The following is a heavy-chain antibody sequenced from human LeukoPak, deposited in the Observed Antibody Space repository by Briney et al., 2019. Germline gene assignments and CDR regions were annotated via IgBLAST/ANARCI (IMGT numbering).Heavy chain of an antibody. D-gene: IGHD2-2*01. V-gene: IGHV3-48*03. CDR3: ASRYCTSARCSRGSYFYMDV. Sequence: GGSLRLSCAASGFTFSSYEMNWVRQAPGKGLEWVSYISSSGSTIYYADSVKGRFTISRDNAKNSLYLQMNSLRAEDTAVYYCASRYCTSARCSRGSYFYMDVWGRGTTVTISS. CDR1: GFTFSSYE. J-gene: IGHJ6*03. CDR2: ISSSGSTI.